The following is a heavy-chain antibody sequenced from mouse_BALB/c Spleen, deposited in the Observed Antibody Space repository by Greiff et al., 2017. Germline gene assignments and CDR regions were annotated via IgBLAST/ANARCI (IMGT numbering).Heavy chain of an antibody. J-gene: IGHJ1*01. CDR2: IYPGDGDT. V-gene: IGHV1-87*01. CDR1: GYTFTSYW. CDR3: ATYDSNWYFDV. D-gene: IGHD2-4*01. Sequence: VKLMESGAELARPGASVKLSCKASGYTFTSYWMQWVKQRPGQGLEWIGAIYPGDGDTRYTQKFKGKATLTADKSSSTAYMQLSSLASEDSAVYYCATYDSNWYFDVWGAGTTVTVSS.